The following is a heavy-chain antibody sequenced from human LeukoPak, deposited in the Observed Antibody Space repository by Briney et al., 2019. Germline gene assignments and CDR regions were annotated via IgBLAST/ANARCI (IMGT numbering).Heavy chain of an antibody. J-gene: IGHJ3*02. CDR2: IDTAGNT. Sequence: PGGSLRLSCAASGFTFSSYDMHWVRQPTGKGLEWGSAIDTAGNTFYPGSVKGRFTISRENAQGSLYLQMNNVRAGDTALYFCARTSKVPSVMDIWGQGTLVTVSS. CDR3: ARTSKVPSVMDI. CDR1: GFTFSSYD. D-gene: IGHD3-16*01. V-gene: IGHV3-13*04.